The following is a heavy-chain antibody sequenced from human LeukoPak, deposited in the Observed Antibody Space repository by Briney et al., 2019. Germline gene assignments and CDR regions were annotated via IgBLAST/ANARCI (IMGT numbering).Heavy chain of an antibody. CDR2: IWYDGSNK. V-gene: IGHV3-33*01. D-gene: IGHD1-26*01. CDR3: ARVDSGSYFFDY. Sequence: GGSLRLSCAASGFTFSSYGMRWVRQAPGKGLEWVAVIWYDGSNKYYADSVKGRFTISRDNSKNTLYLQMNSLRAEDTAVYYCARVDSGSYFFDYWGQGTLVTVSS. CDR1: GFTFSSYG. J-gene: IGHJ4*02.